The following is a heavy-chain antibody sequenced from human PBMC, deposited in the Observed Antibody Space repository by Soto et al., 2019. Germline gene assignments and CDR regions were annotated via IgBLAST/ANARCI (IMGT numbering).Heavy chain of an antibody. D-gene: IGHD3-10*01. V-gene: IGHV4-59*01. J-gene: IGHJ4*02. CDR1: GTSIRGYY. Sequence: SETLSLTCSVSGTSIRGYYWTWIRQPPGKGLEWIGYIYYTGTTKYNPSLKSRVTISVDTSKNQFSLRLNSVTAADTAVYYCAREVSSFGSNHFDSWGQGALVTVSS. CDR2: IYYTGTT. CDR3: AREVSSFGSNHFDS.